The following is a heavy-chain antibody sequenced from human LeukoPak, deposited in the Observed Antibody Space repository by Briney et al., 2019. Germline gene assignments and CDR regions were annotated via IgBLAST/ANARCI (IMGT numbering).Heavy chain of an antibody. D-gene: IGHD2-15*01. CDR3: ARRIIEGSFDY. CDR1: GGSISSSSYY. V-gene: IGHV4-39*07. J-gene: IGHJ4*02. CDR2: IYYSGST. Sequence: SETLSLTCTVSGGSISSSSYYWGWIRQPPGKGLEWIGSIYYSGSTYYNPSLKSRVTISVDTSKNQFSLKLSSVTAADTAVHYCARRIIEGSFDYWGQGTLVTVSS.